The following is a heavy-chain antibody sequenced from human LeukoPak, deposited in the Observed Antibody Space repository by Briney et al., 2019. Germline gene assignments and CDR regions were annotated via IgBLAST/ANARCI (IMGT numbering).Heavy chain of an antibody. CDR3: ARDRRYYYDSSGYTDAFDI. J-gene: IGHJ3*02. CDR1: GGTFSSYA. V-gene: IGHV1-69*13. Sequence: SVKVSCKASGGTFSSYAISWVRQAPGQGLEWMGGIIPIFGTANYAQKFQGGVTINADESTSTAYMELSSLRSEDTAVYYCARDRRYYYDSSGYTDAFDIWGQGTMVTVSS. CDR2: IIPIFGTA. D-gene: IGHD3-22*01.